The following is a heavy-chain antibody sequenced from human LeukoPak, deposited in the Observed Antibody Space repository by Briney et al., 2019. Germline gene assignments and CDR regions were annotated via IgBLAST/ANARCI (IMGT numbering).Heavy chain of an antibody. J-gene: IGHJ3*02. Sequence: PGGSLRLSCAASGFTFSSYAMSWVRQAPGKGLEWVSAISGSGGSTYYADSVKGRFTISRDNAKNSLYLQMNSLRAEDTAVYYCARAGSSGWYIHDAFDIWGQGTMVTVSS. D-gene: IGHD6-19*01. V-gene: IGHV3-23*01. CDR1: GFTFSSYA. CDR2: ISGSGGST. CDR3: ARAGSSGWYIHDAFDI.